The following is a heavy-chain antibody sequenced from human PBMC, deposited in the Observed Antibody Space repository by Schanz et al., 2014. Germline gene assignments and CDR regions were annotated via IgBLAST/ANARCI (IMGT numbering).Heavy chain of an antibody. V-gene: IGHV3-23*04. CDR1: GFTFGSYG. CDR3: AKQIHYDILTVTRN. J-gene: IGHJ4*02. D-gene: IGHD3-9*01. CDR2: ISGGGGTR. Sequence: EQLVESGGGLVKPGGSLRLSCAASGFTFGSYGMSWVRQGPGKGLEWVSGISGGGGTRNYADSVKGRFTVFRDNSKRTLYLEINDPRAEDTAVYYCAKQIHYDILTVTRNWGQGTLVTVSS.